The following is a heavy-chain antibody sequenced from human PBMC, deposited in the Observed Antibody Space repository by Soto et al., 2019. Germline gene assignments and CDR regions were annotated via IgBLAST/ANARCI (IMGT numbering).Heavy chain of an antibody. Sequence: ASVKVSCKASGHTFTSYAMHWVRQAPGQRLEWMGWINAGNGNTKYSQKFQGRVTITRDTSASTAYMELSSLRSEDTAVYYCARSLIITMVRGVTSSYYYYGMDVWGQGTTVTV. J-gene: IGHJ6*02. D-gene: IGHD3-10*01. CDR3: ARSLIITMVRGVTSSYYYYGMDV. V-gene: IGHV1-3*01. CDR2: INAGNGNT. CDR1: GHTFTSYA.